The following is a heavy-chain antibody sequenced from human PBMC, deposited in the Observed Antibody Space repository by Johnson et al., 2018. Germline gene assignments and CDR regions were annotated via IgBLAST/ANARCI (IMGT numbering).Heavy chain of an antibody. Sequence: QVQLQESGGGVVQPGRSLRLSCAASGFTFSNYGMHWVRQAPGKGLEWVAVVVYDGSDKYYADPVKGRFTISRDNSKNPLYLQMNSLRAEDTAVYYCAKARIPTDDDAFDIWGQGTMVTVSS. CDR2: VVYDGSDK. V-gene: IGHV3-30*18. D-gene: IGHD1-26*01. CDR1: GFTFSNYG. CDR3: AKARIPTDDDAFDI. J-gene: IGHJ3*02.